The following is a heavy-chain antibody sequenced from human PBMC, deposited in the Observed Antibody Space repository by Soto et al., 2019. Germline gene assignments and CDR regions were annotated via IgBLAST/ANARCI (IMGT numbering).Heavy chain of an antibody. CDR3: AAFVVGGPSGWFDP. J-gene: IGHJ5*02. V-gene: IGHV1-58*02. Sequence: QMQLVQSGPEVKKPGTSVKVSCKASGFTFTSSAMQWVRQARGQRLEWIGWIVVGSGNTNYGQRFQERVTISRDMSTSTTYMELSNLRSEDTAVYYCAAFVVGGPSGWFDPWGQGTLVTVSS. CDR1: GFTFTSSA. CDR2: IVVGSGNT. D-gene: IGHD1-26*01.